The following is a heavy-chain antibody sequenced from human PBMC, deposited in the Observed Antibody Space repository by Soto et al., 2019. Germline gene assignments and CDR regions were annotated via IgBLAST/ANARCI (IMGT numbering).Heavy chain of an antibody. CDR2: ISYDGSNK. Sequence: PVGSLRLSCAASGFTFSSYGMHWVRQAPGKGLEWVAVISYDGSNKYYADSVKGRFTISRDNSKNTLYLQMNSLRAEDTAVYYCAKGPGPYGAHVDYWGQGTLVTVSS. CDR1: GFTFSSYG. D-gene: IGHD4-17*01. J-gene: IGHJ4*02. V-gene: IGHV3-30*18. CDR3: AKGPGPYGAHVDY.